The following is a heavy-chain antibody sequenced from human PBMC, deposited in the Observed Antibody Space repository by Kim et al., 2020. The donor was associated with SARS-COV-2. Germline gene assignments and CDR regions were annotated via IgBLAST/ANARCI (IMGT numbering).Heavy chain of an antibody. J-gene: IGHJ4*02. Sequence: YSPSCQGQVTLSADKSTTTAYLQWSRLKASDTAMYYCARSAGPYDYYFDYWGQGTLVTVSS. D-gene: IGHD3-16*01. CDR3: ARSAGPYDYYFDY. V-gene: IGHV5-51*01.